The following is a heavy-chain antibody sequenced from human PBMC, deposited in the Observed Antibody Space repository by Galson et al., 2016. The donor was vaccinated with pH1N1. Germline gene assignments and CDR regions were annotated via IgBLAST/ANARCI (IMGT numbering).Heavy chain of an antibody. CDR1: GFGFSSYA. CDR2: VSGSGGYT. D-gene: IGHD5-12*01. J-gene: IGHJ3*02. V-gene: IGHV3-23*01. Sequence: SLRLSCAASGFGFSSYAMSWVRKAPGKGLEWVSSVSGSGGYTYDAASVKGRFTISRDNSNSTLYLQMNNLRVEDTALYYCAKANFGGYDLDAFDIWGQGTMVTVSS. CDR3: AKANFGGYDLDAFDI.